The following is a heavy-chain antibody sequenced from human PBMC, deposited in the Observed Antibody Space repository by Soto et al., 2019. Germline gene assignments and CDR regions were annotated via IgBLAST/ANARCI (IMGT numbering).Heavy chain of an antibody. J-gene: IGHJ4*02. CDR1: GDSISDYFY. V-gene: IGHV4-4*07. Sequence: ETLSLTCTVSGDSISDYFYWSWIRQPAGKGLEWIGRIYTDGTTKYNPSLKSRVTLSLDKSKNQFSLRLSSVTAADTAVYYFAREVRGGFTGIFDQWGRGSRVTVSS. CDR3: AREVRGGFTGIFDQ. D-gene: IGHD2-15*01. CDR2: IYTDGTT.